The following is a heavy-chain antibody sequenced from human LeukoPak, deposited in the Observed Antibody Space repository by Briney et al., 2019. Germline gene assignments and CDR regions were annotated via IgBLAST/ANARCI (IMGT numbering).Heavy chain of an antibody. CDR3: ARAYTLGWFDP. D-gene: IGHD2-2*02. Sequence: SGGSLRLSCAASGFTFSSYTMHWVRLAPGKGLEWVSSISSRSDYIYYGDSVKGRFTVSRDNAKNSLYLLMSSLGAEDTALYYCARAYTLGWFDPWGQGTLVTVSS. CDR1: GFTFSSYT. J-gene: IGHJ5*02. V-gene: IGHV3-21*01. CDR2: ISSRSDYI.